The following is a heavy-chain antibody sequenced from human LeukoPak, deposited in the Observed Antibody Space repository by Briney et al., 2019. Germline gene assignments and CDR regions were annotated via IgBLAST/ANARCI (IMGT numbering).Heavy chain of an antibody. D-gene: IGHD2-8*01. J-gene: IGHJ3*02. CDR2: IIPIFGTA. CDR3: ASRKRTRLMVYATDAFDI. V-gene: IGHV1-69*13. Sequence: GASVKVSCKASGGTFSSYAISWVRQAPGQGLEWMGGIIPIFGTANYAQKFQGRVTITADESTSTAYMELSSLRSEDTAVYYCASRKRTRLMVYATDAFDIWGQGTMVTVSS. CDR1: GGTFSSYA.